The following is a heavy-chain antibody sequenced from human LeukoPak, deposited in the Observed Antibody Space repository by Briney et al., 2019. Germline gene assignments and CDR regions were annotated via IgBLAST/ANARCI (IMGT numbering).Heavy chain of an antibody. CDR2: IYYSGST. V-gene: IGHV4-30-4*01. D-gene: IGHD4/OR15-4a*01. CDR1: GGSISSGDYY. J-gene: IGHJ6*02. Sequence: PSETLSLTCTVSGGSISSGDYYWSWIRQPPGKGLEWIGYIYYSGSTYYNPSLKSRVTISVDTSKNQFSLKLSSVTAADTAVYYCARDGATGSRRYYYGMDVWGQGTTVTVSS. CDR3: ARDGATGSRRYYYGMDV.